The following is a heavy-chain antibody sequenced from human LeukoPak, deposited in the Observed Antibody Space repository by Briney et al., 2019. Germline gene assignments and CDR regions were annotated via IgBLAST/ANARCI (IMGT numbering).Heavy chain of an antibody. D-gene: IGHD3-10*01. J-gene: IGHJ4*02. CDR3: ARAIWYGSGTTAFDY. Sequence: SGTLSLTCTVSGGSISSYYWSWIRQPAGKGLKWIGRIYNSGSTNYNTNYNPSLTSRVTMSVDTSKNQFSLKLNSVSAADTAVYFCARAIWYGSGTTAFDYWGQGTLVTVSP. CDR2: IYNSGST. CDR1: GGSISSYY. V-gene: IGHV4-4*07.